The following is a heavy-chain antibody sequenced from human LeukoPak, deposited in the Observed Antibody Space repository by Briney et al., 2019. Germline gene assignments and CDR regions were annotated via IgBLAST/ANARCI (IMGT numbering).Heavy chain of an antibody. CDR2: ISGSGGST. V-gene: IGHV3-23*01. D-gene: IGHD2-2*01. CDR1: GFTFSSYA. CDR3: AKEKGGDIVVVPAAEGMDV. Sequence: PGGSLRLSCAASGFTFSSYAMSWVRQAPGKGLEWVSAISGSGGSTYYADSVKGRFTISRDNSKNTLYLQMNSLRAEDTAVYYCAKEKGGDIVVVPAAEGMDVWGQGTTVTVSS. J-gene: IGHJ6*02.